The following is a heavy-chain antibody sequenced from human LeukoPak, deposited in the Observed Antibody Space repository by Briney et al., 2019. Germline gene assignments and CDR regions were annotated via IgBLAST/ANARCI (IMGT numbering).Heavy chain of an antibody. D-gene: IGHD6-13*01. J-gene: IGHJ5*01. CDR2: ISGNAGST. V-gene: IGHV3-23*01. CDR1: GSGFTFSTSA. Sequence: PGGSLRLSCAASGSGFTFSTSAMNWVRQAPGKGLEWVSSISGNAGSTFYADSVKGRFTISRDNSKNTLYLQMNSLRAEDTAVYFCAKTPVSAAGYNWFDSWGQGALVTVSS. CDR3: AKTPVSAAGYNWFDS.